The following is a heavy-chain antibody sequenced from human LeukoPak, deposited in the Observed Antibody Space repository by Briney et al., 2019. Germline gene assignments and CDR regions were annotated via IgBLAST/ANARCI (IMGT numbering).Heavy chain of an antibody. CDR2: MNPNSGNT. D-gene: IGHD2-2*01. V-gene: IGHV1-8*01. J-gene: IGHJ4*02. CDR1: GYTFTSYD. Sequence: PLASVTVSCKASGYTFTSYDINWVRQATGQGLEWMGWMNPNSGNTGYAQKFQGRVTMTRNTSISTAYMELSSLRSEDTAVYYCARGRGYCSSTSCYENDYWGQGTLVTVSS. CDR3: ARGRGYCSSTSCYENDY.